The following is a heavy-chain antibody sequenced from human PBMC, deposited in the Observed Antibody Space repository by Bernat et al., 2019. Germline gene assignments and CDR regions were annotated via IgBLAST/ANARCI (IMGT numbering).Heavy chain of an antibody. Sequence: EEQLLESGGGSVQPGGSLRLSCAASGFTFGNYAMTWVRQAPWKGLEWVSGIGGRGGSTYYTDSVKGRFTISRDNAKNSLYLQMNSLRAEDTAVYYCARGTSTSAPYMDVWGKGTTVTVSS. V-gene: IGHV3-23*01. CDR1: GFTFGNYA. J-gene: IGHJ6*03. CDR2: IGGRGGST. CDR3: ARGTSTSAPYMDV.